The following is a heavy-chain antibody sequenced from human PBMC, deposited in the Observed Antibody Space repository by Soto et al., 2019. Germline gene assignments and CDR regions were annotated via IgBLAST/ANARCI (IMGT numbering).Heavy chain of an antibody. V-gene: IGHV4-59*01. J-gene: IGHJ6*03. D-gene: IGHD3-3*01. CDR2: IYYSGST. CDR3: AMSSWRGTYYYMDV. CDR1: GGSISSYY. Sequence: SETLSLTCTVSGGSISSYYWSWIWQPPGEGLEWIGYIYYSGSTNYNPSLKSRVTISVDTSKNQFSLKLSSVTAADTAVYYCAMSSWRGTYYYMDVWGKGTTVTLSS.